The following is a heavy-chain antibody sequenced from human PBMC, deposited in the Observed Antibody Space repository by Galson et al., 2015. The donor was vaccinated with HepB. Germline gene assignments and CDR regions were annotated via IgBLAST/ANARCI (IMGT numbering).Heavy chain of an antibody. Sequence: ETLSLTCAVSGYSISSGYYWGWIRQPPGKGLEWIGSIYHSGSTYYNPSLKSRVTISVDTSKNQFSLRLSSVTAADTAVYYYARGYSSGWYDAFDIWGQGTMVTVSS. CDR1: GYSISSGYY. D-gene: IGHD6-19*01. CDR3: ARGYSSGWYDAFDI. J-gene: IGHJ3*02. V-gene: IGHV4-38-2*01. CDR2: IYHSGST.